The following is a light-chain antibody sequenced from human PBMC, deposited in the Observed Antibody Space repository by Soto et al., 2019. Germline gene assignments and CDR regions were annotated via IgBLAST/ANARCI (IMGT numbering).Light chain of an antibody. J-gene: IGKJ3*01. CDR3: QQCDTYPFT. CDR1: QGNIKY. Sequence: DLQMTQSPSSLSASVGDRVTITCRASQGNIKYLAWFQQKAGKAPKSLIFAISNLQSGVPSRFSGSGSGTDYTLTISSLQAEDFATYYCQQCDTYPFTFGPGTTVDIK. V-gene: IGKV1-16*01. CDR2: AIS.